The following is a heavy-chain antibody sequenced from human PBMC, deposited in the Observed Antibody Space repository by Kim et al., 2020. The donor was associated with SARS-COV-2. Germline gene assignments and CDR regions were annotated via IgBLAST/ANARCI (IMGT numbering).Heavy chain of an antibody. J-gene: IGHJ4*02. V-gene: IGHV4-31*03. Sequence: SETLSLTCTVSGGSISSGGYYWSWIRQHPGKGLEWIGYIYYSGSTYYNPSLKSRVTISVDTSKNQFSLKLSSVTAADTAVYYCARAHPSELTLDYWGQGTLVTVSS. CDR2: IYYSGST. CDR1: GGSISSGGYY. D-gene: IGHD1-26*01. CDR3: ARAHPSELTLDY.